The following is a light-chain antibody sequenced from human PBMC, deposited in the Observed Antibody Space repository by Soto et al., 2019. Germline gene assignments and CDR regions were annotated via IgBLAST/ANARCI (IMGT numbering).Light chain of an antibody. CDR1: SSDVGGYNY. CDR3: SSYTGSSTYVV. Sequence: QSVLTQPASVSGSPGQSITISCTGTSSDVGGYNYVSWYQQHPGKAPKLMIYDVSNRPSGVSNRFSGSKSGNTASLTISGLPAYDEADYYCSSYTGSSTYVVFGGGTKLTVL. CDR2: DVS. V-gene: IGLV2-14*01. J-gene: IGLJ2*01.